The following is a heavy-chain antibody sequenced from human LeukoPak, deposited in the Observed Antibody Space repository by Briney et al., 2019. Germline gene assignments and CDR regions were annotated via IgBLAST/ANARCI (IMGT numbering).Heavy chain of an antibody. Sequence: PSETLSLTCTVSGGSLSIYYWSWIRQPPGKGLEWIGYIYNSGSTIYNPSLKSRATISVDTSKNQFSLKLSSVTAADTAVYYCVRDRELGYWGQGTLVTVSS. CDR3: VRDRELGY. CDR1: GGSLSIYY. V-gene: IGHV4-59*01. CDR2: IYNSGST. J-gene: IGHJ4*02. D-gene: IGHD1-26*01.